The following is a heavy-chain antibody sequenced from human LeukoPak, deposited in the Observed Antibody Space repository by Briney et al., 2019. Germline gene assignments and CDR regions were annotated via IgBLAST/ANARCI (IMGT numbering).Heavy chain of an antibody. J-gene: IGHJ6*02. V-gene: IGHV1-2*06. CDR1: GYTFTAYY. Sequence: GASVKVSCKASGYTFTAYYMHWVRQAPGQGLEWMGRINPNSGGTNYAQKFQGRVTTTRDTSISTAYMELSRLRSDDTAVYYCARDVVVVVARYYYYYGMDVWGQGTTVTVSS. CDR2: INPNSGGT. D-gene: IGHD2-15*01. CDR3: ARDVVVVVARYYYYYGMDV.